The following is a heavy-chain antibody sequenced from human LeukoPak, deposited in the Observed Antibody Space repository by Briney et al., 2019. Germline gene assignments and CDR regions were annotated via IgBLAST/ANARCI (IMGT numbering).Heavy chain of an antibody. CDR1: GGSFSGYY. Sequence: KPSETLSLTCAVYGGSFSGYYWSWIRQPPGKGLEWIGEINHSGSTNYNPSLKSRVTISVDTSKNQFSLKLSSVTAADTAVYYCARGYSYGSGLDYWGQGTLVTVSS. CDR3: ARGYSYGSGLDY. J-gene: IGHJ4*02. D-gene: IGHD5-18*01. V-gene: IGHV4-34*01. CDR2: INHSGST.